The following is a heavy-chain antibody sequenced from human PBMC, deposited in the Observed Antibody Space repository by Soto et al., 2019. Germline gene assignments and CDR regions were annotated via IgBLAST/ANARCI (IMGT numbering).Heavy chain of an antibody. CDR2: IYYSGST. Sequence: SETLSLTCTVSGGSISSYYWSWIRQPPGKGLEWTGYIYYSGSTNYNPSLKSRVTISVDTSKNQFSLKLSSVTAADTAVYYCARAHWDYYDSSGYVDAFDIWGQGTMVTVSS. D-gene: IGHD3-22*01. V-gene: IGHV4-59*01. J-gene: IGHJ3*02. CDR1: GGSISSYY. CDR3: ARAHWDYYDSSGYVDAFDI.